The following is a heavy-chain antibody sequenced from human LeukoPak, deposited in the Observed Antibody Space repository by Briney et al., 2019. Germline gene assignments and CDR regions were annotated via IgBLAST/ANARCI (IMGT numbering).Heavy chain of an antibody. CDR2: ISSSSSSI. D-gene: IGHD6-13*01. Sequence: PGGSLRLSCAASGSTFSSYSMNWVRQAPGKGLEWVASISSSSSSIYYADSVKGRFTISRDNAKNSLYLQMNSLRAEDTAVYYCARVTGLQLVQGLDYWGQGTLVTVSS. J-gene: IGHJ4*02. CDR1: GSTFSSYS. V-gene: IGHV3-21*01. CDR3: ARVTGLQLVQGLDY.